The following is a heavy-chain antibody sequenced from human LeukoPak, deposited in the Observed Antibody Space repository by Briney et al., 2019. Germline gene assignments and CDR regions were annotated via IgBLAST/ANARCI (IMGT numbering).Heavy chain of an antibody. D-gene: IGHD3-16*02. Sequence: GGSLRLSCAASGFTFNDYAMAWVRHTPGKGLEWVSSITASGGSTYNADSVEGRFTISRDNAKNSLYLQMNSLRAEDTAIYYCARAGFLITFGGVISWGQGTLVTVSS. CDR3: ARAGFLITFGGVIS. CDR1: GFTFNDYA. CDR2: ITASGGST. V-gene: IGHV3-23*01. J-gene: IGHJ5*02.